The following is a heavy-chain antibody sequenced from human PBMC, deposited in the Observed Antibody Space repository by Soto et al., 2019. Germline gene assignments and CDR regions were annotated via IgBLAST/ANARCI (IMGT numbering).Heavy chain of an antibody. Sequence: ASVKVSCKASGYTFTGYYMHWVRQAPGQGLEWMGWINPNSGGTNYAQKFQGRVTMTRDTSISTAYMELSRLRSDDTAVYYCARDPSGWLQPHAFDIWGQGTMVTV. J-gene: IGHJ3*02. CDR3: ARDPSGWLQPHAFDI. CDR2: INPNSGGT. V-gene: IGHV1-2*02. D-gene: IGHD5-12*01. CDR1: GYTFTGYY.